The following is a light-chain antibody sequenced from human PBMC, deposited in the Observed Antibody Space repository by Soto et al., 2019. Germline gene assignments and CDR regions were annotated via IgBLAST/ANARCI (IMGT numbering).Light chain of an antibody. Sequence: IQLTPSPSSLSASVGDRVTITCRASQGIRRDLGWFQQQPGEAPKLLIFSTSILQSGVLSRFSGSGSGTDFTLTISVXQPEDFANYYWLQDYTYPCTFGQGTKVDTK. J-gene: IGKJ1*01. CDR1: QGIRRD. CDR2: STS. CDR3: LQDYTYPCT. V-gene: IGKV1-6*01.